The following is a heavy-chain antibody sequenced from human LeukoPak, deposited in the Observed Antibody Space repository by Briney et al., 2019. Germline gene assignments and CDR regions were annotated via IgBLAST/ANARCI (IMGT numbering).Heavy chain of an antibody. CDR1: GGSISSGPYY. CDR3: ARQTGSGLFILP. CDR2: IYYGENT. J-gene: IGHJ4*02. D-gene: IGHD3/OR15-3a*01. V-gene: IGHV4-39*01. Sequence: SETLSLTCTVSGGSISSGPYYWGWIRQPPGKGLEWIGNIYYGENTYYNPSLKSRVTISIDTSKNQFYLKLTSVTAADTAVYYCARQTGSGLFILPGGQGTLVTVSS.